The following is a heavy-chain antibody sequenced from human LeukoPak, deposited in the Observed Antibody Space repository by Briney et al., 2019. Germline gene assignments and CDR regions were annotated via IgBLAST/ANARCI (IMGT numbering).Heavy chain of an antibody. CDR3: ARSTAVAGEYYFDY. J-gene: IGHJ4*02. V-gene: IGHV3-48*03. D-gene: IGHD6-19*01. CDR1: GFTFSSYE. Sequence: GGSPRLSCAASGFTFSSYEMNWVRQAPGKGLEWVSYISSSGSTIYYADSVKGRFTISRDNAKNSLYLQMNSLRAEDTAVYYCARSTAVAGEYYFDYWGQGTLVTVSS. CDR2: ISSSGSTI.